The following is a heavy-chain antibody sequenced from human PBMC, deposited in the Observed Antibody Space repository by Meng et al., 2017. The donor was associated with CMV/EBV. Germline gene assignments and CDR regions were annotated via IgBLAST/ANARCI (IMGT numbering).Heavy chain of an antibody. Sequence: SCAASGFNFSDYCMHWVRQAPGKGLVWVSRIKYDGRSTTYADSVKGRFTISRDNAQNTVYLQMNSLRAEDTAVYYCARYCSSGACLDYWGQGTLVTVSS. CDR3: ARYCSSGACLDY. CDR2: IKYDGRST. D-gene: IGHD2-2*01. CDR1: GFNFSDYC. J-gene: IGHJ4*02. V-gene: IGHV3-74*03.